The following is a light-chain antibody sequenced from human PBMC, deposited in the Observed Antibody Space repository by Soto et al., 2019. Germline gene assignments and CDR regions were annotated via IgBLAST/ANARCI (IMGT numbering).Light chain of an antibody. CDR1: QSVSSKY. CDR3: QQYGSSLFT. V-gene: IGKV3-20*01. Sequence: EIVLTQSPGTLSLSPGERATLSCRASQSVSSKYLAWYQQKPGQAPRVLIYGTSIRASGVPERFSGGGSGTHFTLTITRLEPEDFAVYYCQQYGSSLFTFGPGTKVDFK. J-gene: IGKJ3*01. CDR2: GTS.